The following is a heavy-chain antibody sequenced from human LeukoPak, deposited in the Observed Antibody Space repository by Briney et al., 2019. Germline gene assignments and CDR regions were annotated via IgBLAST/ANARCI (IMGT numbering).Heavy chain of an antibody. CDR3: ARDSCSGGSCYSVDYYYYMDV. D-gene: IGHD2-15*01. CDR2: IYYSGST. J-gene: IGHJ6*03. Sequence: SETLSLTCTVSGASVSSGSYYWSWIRQPPGKRLEWIGYIYYSGSTNYNPSLKSRVTISVDTSKNQFSLKLSSVTAADTAVYYCARDSCSGGSCYSVDYYYYMDVWGKGTTVTVSS. V-gene: IGHV4-61*01. CDR1: GASVSSGSYY.